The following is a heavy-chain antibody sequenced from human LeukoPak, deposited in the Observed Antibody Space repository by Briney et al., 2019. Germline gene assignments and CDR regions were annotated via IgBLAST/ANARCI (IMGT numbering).Heavy chain of an antibody. J-gene: IGHJ6*04. CDR3: AKSPRYA. V-gene: IGHV3-30-3*02. Sequence: SMKYYADSVKGRFTISRDNSKNTLFLQMNSLGAEDTAVYYCAKSPRYAWGKGTTVTVSS. CDR2: SMK.